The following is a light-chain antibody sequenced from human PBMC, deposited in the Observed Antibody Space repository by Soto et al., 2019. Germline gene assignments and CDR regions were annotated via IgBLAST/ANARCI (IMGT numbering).Light chain of an antibody. V-gene: IGLV2-14*01. CDR1: SSDVGGYNH. Sequence: QSGLTQPASVSGSPGQSITISCTGTSSDVGGYNHVSWYQHPPGRAPKLILFGVSDRPSGVSHRFSGSKSGNTASLTISGLQAEDEADYYCCSYTSLSSVVFGGGTKLTVL. J-gene: IGLJ2*01. CDR3: CSYTSLSSVV. CDR2: GVS.